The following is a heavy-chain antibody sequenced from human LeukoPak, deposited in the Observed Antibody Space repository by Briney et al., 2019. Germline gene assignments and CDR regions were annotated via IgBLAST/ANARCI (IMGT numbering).Heavy chain of an antibody. CDR3: AMGSMVFFY. V-gene: IGHV3-30*03. Sequence: PGRSLRLSCAASGFTFSSYGMHWVRQAPGKGLEWVAVISYDGSNKYYADSVKGRFTISRDNSKNTLYLQMNSLRAEDTAVYYCAMGSMVFFYWGQGTLVPVSS. D-gene: IGHD3-10*01. J-gene: IGHJ4*02. CDR2: ISYDGSNK. CDR1: GFTFSSYG.